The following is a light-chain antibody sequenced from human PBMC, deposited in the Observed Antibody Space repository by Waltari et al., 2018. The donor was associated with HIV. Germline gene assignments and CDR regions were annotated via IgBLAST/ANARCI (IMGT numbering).Light chain of an antibody. CDR2: GAS. CDR3: KQYHNWPIT. V-gene: IGKV3D-15*01. Sequence: ILMTQSPVTLSVSPGERATLSCWASKRIRTNLARYEQKPGQTPRLLIYGASTRATGTAARFIGSGYGTEFTLTISSLQSEDLAFYDCKQYHNWPITFGGGTKVEIK. J-gene: IGKJ4*01. CDR1: KRIRTN.